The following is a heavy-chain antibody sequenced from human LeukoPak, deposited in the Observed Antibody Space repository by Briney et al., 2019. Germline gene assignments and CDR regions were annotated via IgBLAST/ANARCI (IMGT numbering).Heavy chain of an antibody. J-gene: IGHJ3*02. CDR3: ARDQTSKGDAFDI. V-gene: IGHV4-59*01. CDR2: IYYRVTS. Sequence: PSETLSLTCTVSGDSINTYYWSWIRQPPGKGLEWIGYIYYRVTSDYNPSLKSRVTMSVDMSTSQISLKLSSVTAADTAVYYCARDQTSKGDAFDIWGQGTMVTVSS. CDR1: GDSINTYY.